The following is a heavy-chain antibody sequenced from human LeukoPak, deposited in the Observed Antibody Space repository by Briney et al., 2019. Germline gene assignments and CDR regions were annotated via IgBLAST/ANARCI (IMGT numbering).Heavy chain of an antibody. CDR3: ARDREIAVAGTGFDY. V-gene: IGHV4-59*01. Sequence: SETLSLTCTVSGGSISSYYWSWIRQPPGKGLEWIGYIYYSGSTNYNPSLKSRVTISVDTSKNQFSLKLSSVTAADTAVYYCARDREIAVAGTGFDYWGQGTLSPSPQ. CDR1: GGSISSYY. CDR2: IYYSGST. D-gene: IGHD6-19*01. J-gene: IGHJ4*02.